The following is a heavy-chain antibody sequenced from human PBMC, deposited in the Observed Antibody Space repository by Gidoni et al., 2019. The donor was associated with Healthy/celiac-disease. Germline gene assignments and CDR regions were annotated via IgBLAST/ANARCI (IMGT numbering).Heavy chain of an antibody. V-gene: IGHV4-39*01. D-gene: IGHD2-15*01. Sequence: QLQLQESGPRLAKSSETLSLTCTVSAGSVDTYDSSRGWIRQPPGKGLEWIGHIFFSGTTYYTPYLKSRVTISVDTSKNQFSLKLSSVTAADTAVYYCAGLTPPSDYCSSGSCHGGYFQHWGQGTLVTVS. CDR3: AGLTPPSDYCSSGSCHGGYFQH. CDR2: IFFSGTT. CDR1: AGSVDTYDSS. J-gene: IGHJ1*01.